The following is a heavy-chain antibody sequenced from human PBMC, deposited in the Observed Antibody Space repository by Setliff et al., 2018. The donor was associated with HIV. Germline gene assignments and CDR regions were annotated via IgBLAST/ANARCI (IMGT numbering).Heavy chain of an antibody. CDR1: GGSFSGYY. J-gene: IGHJ4*02. Sequence: PSETLSLTCAVYGGSFSGYYWSWIRQPPGKGLEWIGNLFYNGNTYYNPSLKSRVTISVDTSKNQFSLKLSSVTAADTAIYFCARQFRYPNRAVAGVDYWGQGTLVTVSS. D-gene: IGHD6-19*01. V-gene: IGHV4-34*12. CDR2: LFYNGNT. CDR3: ARQFRYPNRAVAGVDY.